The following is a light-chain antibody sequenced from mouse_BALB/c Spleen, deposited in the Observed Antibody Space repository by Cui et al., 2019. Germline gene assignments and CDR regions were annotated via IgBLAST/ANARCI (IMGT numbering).Light chain of an antibody. J-gene: IGKJ1*01. CDR1: SSVSY. Sequence: QIVLTQSPAIMSASLGEEITLTCSASSSVSYMHWYQQKSGTSPKLLIYSTSNLASGGPSRFSGSGSGTVYSITISSVEAEDAADYYCHQWSSYPWTFGGGTKLEIK. CDR2: STS. V-gene: IGKV4-80*01. CDR3: HQWSSYPWT.